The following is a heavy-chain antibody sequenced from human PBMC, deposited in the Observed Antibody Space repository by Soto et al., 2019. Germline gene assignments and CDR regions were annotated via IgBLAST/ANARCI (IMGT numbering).Heavy chain of an antibody. D-gene: IGHD3-22*01. CDR1: GFTFSSYW. CDR3: ARDSIRSGYYWDYYYGMDV. CDR2: IKQDGSEK. Sequence: AGGSLRLSCAASGFTFSSYWMSWVRQAPGKGLEWVANIKQDGSEKYYVDSVKGRFTISRDNARNSLYLQMNSLRAEDTAVYYCARDSIRSGYYWDYYYGMDVWGQGTTVTVSS. V-gene: IGHV3-7*01. J-gene: IGHJ6*02.